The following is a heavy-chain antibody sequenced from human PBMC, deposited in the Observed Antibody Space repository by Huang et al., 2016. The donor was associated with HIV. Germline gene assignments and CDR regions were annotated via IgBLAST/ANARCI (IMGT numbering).Heavy chain of an antibody. J-gene: IGHJ6*02. CDR1: GFTFRDYS. CDR3: ARDYSGSYFGLNYYYGMDV. V-gene: IGHV3-21*01. CDR2: ISGSGSQK. Sequence: EVQLVESGGGLVKPGGSLRLSCAASGFTFRDYSMNWVRQAPGKGLEWVSSISGSGSQKYYADSVKGRFTISRDNAKKSLYLQMNSLRVEDTAVYYCARDYSGSYFGLNYYYGMDVWGQGTTVTVSS. D-gene: IGHD1-26*01.